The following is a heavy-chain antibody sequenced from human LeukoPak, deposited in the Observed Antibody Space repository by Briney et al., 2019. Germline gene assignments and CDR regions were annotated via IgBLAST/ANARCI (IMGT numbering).Heavy chain of an antibody. CDR2: IKEDGSEK. J-gene: IGHJ4*02. CDR3: ARDSSGYQ. CDR1: GFTFSSYS. Sequence: GGSLRLSCAASGFTFSSYSMNWVRQAPGKGLEWVANIKEDGSEKYYGDSVKGRFTISRDNAKNSPYLQMNSLRAEDTAVYYCARDSSGYQWGQGTLVTVSS. D-gene: IGHD3-22*01. V-gene: IGHV3-7*01.